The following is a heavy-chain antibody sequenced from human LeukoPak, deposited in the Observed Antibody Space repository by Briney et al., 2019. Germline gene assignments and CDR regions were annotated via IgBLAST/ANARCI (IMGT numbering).Heavy chain of an antibody. CDR1: GFTFSSCA. CDR3: GRVDLRTFHHNYYMDV. D-gene: IGHD1-14*01. J-gene: IGHJ6*03. CDR2: INEDGSEK. Sequence: GGSLRLSCAASGFTFSSCAMSWVRQAPGKGLEWVVNINEDGSEKYYVDSVKGRFTISRDNAKKSLYLQMNSLRAEDTAVYYCGRVDLRTFHHNYYMDVWGKGTTVTVSS. V-gene: IGHV3-7*01.